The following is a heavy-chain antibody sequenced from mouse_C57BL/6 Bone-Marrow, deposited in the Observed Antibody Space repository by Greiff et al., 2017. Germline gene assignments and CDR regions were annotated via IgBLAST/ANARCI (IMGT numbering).Heavy chain of an antibody. CDR2: ISSGGDYI. CDR1: GFTFSSYA. D-gene: IGHD1-1*01. J-gene: IGHJ4*01. Sequence: EVQGVESGEGLVKPGGSLKLSCAASGFTFSSYAMSWVRQTPEKRLEWVAYISSGGDYIYYADTVKGRFTISRDNARNTLYLQMSSLKSEDTAMXYCTRDPAVVGMDYWGQGTSVTVSS. V-gene: IGHV5-9-1*02. CDR3: TRDPAVVGMDY.